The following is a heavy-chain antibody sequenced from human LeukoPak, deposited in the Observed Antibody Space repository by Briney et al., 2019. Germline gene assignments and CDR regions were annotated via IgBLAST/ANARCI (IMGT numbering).Heavy chain of an antibody. V-gene: IGHV1-24*01. Sequence: ASVKVSCKVSGYTLTELSMHWVRQAPGKGLEWMGGFDPEDGETIYAQKFQGRVTMTEDTSTDTAYMELSSLRSEDTAVYYCATSPHGVIAARHFDYWGQGTLVTVSS. CDR1: GYTLTELS. CDR2: FDPEDGET. CDR3: ATSPHGVIAARHFDY. D-gene: IGHD6-6*01. J-gene: IGHJ4*02.